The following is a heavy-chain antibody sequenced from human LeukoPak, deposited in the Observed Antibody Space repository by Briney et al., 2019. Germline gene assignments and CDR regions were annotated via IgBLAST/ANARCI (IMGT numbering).Heavy chain of an antibody. J-gene: IGHJ6*03. V-gene: IGHV3-30*03. D-gene: IGHD2-15*01. CDR1: GFTFSSYG. Sequence: GVSLRLSCAASGFTFSSYGMHWVRQAPGKGLEWVAVISNDGSNKYYADSVKGRFTISRDNSKNTLYLQMNSLRAEDTAVYYCARGPAATWDYYYYYMDVWGKGTTVTVSS. CDR2: ISNDGSNK. CDR3: ARGPAATWDYYYYYMDV.